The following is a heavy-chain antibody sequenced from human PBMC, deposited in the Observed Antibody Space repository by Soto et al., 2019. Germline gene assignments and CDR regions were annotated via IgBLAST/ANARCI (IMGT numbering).Heavy chain of an antibody. V-gene: IGHV1-2*02. CDR3: ARDYYDSSGYPDY. CDR1: GYTFTGYY. Sequence: ASVKVSCKASGYTFTGYYMHWVRQAPGQGLEWMGWINPNSGGTNYAQKFQGRVTMTRDTSISTAYMELSRLRSDDTAVYYCARDYYDSSGYPDYWGQGTLVTVSS. CDR2: INPNSGGT. J-gene: IGHJ4*02. D-gene: IGHD3-22*01.